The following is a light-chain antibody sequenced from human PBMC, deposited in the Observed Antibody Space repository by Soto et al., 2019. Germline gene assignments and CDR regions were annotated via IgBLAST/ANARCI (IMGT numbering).Light chain of an antibody. Sequence: EIVMTQSPATLSVSPGERATLSCRASQSVSNNVAWYQQKPGQAPRLLIYHAATRATGIPARFSGSGSGTEVTLNISSLQSEDFAVYYCQQENEWPLMFGGGTKVEIK. CDR2: HAA. CDR1: QSVSNN. V-gene: IGKV3-15*01. J-gene: IGKJ4*02. CDR3: QQENEWPLM.